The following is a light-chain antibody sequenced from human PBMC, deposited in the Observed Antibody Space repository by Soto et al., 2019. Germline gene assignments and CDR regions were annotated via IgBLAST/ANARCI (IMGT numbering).Light chain of an antibody. CDR2: DAS. V-gene: IGKV3-11*01. Sequence: ETVLTQSPATLSLSPGERATLSCRATQSVSRFVAWYQQKPDQAPRLLIYDASNRTTGIPARFSGSGSETDFTLTISSLAVDDFPVYYCQQSGNWPPSTFGQGTRLDIK. J-gene: IGKJ5*01. CDR3: QQSGNWPPST. CDR1: QSVSRF.